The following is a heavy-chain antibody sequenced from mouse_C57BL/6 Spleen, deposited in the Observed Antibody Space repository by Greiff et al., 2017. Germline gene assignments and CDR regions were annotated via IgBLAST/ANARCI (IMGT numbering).Heavy chain of an antibody. CDR3: ARTGTGFAY. V-gene: IGHV1-82*01. J-gene: IGHJ3*01. Sequence: VQVVESGPELVKPGASVKISCKASGYAFSSSWMNWVKQRPGKGLEWIGRIYPGDGDTNYNGKFKGKATLTADKSSSTAYMQLSSLTSEDSAVYFCARTGTGFAYWGQGTLVTVSA. CDR1: GYAFSSSW. D-gene: IGHD4-1*01. CDR2: IYPGDGDT.